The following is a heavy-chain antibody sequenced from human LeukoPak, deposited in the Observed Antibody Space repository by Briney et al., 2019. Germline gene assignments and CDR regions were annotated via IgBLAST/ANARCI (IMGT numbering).Heavy chain of an antibody. CDR2: IYTSGST. V-gene: IGHV4-61*02. CDR1: GGSISSGSYY. CDR3: ADRRDYGKY. Sequence: PSQTLSLTCTVSGGSISSGSYYWSWIRQPAGKGLEWIGRIYTSGSTNYNPSLKSRVTISVDTSKNQFSLKLSSVTAADTAVYYCADRRDYGKYWGQGTLVTVSS. D-gene: IGHD4-17*01. J-gene: IGHJ4*02.